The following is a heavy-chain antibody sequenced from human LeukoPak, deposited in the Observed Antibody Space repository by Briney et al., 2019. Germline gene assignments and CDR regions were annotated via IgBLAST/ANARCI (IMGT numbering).Heavy chain of an antibody. CDR3: ARGRGLAWEQWLVDY. V-gene: IGHV4-34*01. Sequence: SETLSLTCAVYGGSFSGYYWSWIRQPPGKGLEWIGEINHSGSTNYNPSLKSRVTISVDTSKNQFSLKLSSVTAADTAVYHCARGRGLAWEQWLVDYWGQGTLVTVSS. D-gene: IGHD6-19*01. CDR1: GGSFSGYY. CDR2: INHSGST. J-gene: IGHJ4*02.